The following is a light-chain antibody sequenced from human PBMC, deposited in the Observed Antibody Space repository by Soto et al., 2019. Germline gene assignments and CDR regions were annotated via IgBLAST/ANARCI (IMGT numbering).Light chain of an antibody. J-gene: IGLJ2*01. Sequence: QSVLTQPPSASGTPGQTVTISCSGGSSNIGSAYIYWYQHLPGTAPKLLIYRNNQRPSGVPDRFSASKSGTSASLAISGLRSEDDADYYCAAWDDSLVVFGGGTQRPS. CDR2: RNN. CDR3: AAWDDSLVV. V-gene: IGLV1-47*01. CDR1: SSNIGSAY.